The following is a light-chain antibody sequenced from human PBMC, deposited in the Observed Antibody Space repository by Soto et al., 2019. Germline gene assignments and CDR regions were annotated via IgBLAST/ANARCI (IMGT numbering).Light chain of an antibody. CDR2: GNN. V-gene: IGLV1-40*01. J-gene: IGLJ3*02. Sequence: QSVLTQPPSVSGAPGQRVTISCTGSSSNIGAGYDVHWYHQRPGTAPKLLIYGNNNRPSGVPDRFSGSRSGTSASLAITGLQAEDEADYYCQSYDSSLSVWVFGGGTKLTVL. CDR1: SSNIGAGYD. CDR3: QSYDSSLSVWV.